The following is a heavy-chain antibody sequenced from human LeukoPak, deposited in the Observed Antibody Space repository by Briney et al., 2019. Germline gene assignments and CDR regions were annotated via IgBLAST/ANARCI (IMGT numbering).Heavy chain of an antibody. CDR2: IYYSGNT. CDR3: ARLKEGIDH. Sequence: PSETLSLTCAVSGGSISGSSYFWGWIRQPPGKGLEWIGSIYYSGNTYYNPSPKSRVTISVDTSKNQFSLKLSSVTAADTAVYYCARLKEGIDHWGQGTLVTVSS. J-gene: IGHJ4*02. CDR1: GGSISGSSYF. V-gene: IGHV4-39*01. D-gene: IGHD3-10*01.